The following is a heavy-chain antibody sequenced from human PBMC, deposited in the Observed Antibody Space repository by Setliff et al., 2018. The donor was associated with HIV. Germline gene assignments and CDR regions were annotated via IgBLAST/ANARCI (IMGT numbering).Heavy chain of an antibody. CDR3: ARGTRVGANDAFDI. Sequence: ASVKVSCKASGYTFTGYYMHWVRQAPGQGLEWMGRINPNSGGTKYAQKFQGRVTMTRDTSISTAYMELSRLRSDDTAVYYCARGTRVGANDAFDIWGHGTMVTV. CDR2: INPNSGGT. D-gene: IGHD1-26*01. V-gene: IGHV1-2*06. J-gene: IGHJ3*02. CDR1: GYTFTGYY.